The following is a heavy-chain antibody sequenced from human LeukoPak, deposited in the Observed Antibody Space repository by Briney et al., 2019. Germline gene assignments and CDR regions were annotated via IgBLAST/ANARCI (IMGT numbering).Heavy chain of an antibody. CDR2: IDPSGGST. J-gene: IGHJ4*02. CDR3: ARDDTAMASFDY. Sequence: ASVKVSCKASGYTFTSYYMHWVRQAPGQGLEWMGIIDPSGGSTSYAQKFQGRVTMTRDTSTSTVYMELSSLRSEDTAVYYCARDDTAMASFDYWGQGTLVTVSS. CDR1: GYTFTSYY. D-gene: IGHD5-18*01. V-gene: IGHV1-46*01.